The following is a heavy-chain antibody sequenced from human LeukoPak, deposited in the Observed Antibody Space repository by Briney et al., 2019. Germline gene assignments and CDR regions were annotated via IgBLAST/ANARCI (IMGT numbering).Heavy chain of an antibody. CDR2: ISSSSNYI. V-gene: IGHV3-21*01. J-gene: IGHJ6*02. CDR3: ARDLYGDYGMDV. CDR1: GFTFSSYA. D-gene: IGHD4-17*01. Sequence: GGSLRLSCAASGFTFSSYAMSWVRQAPGKGLEWVSSISSSSNYIYYADSLKGRFTISRDNAKLSLYLQMNSLRAEDTAVYYCARDLYGDYGMDVWGQGTTVTVSS.